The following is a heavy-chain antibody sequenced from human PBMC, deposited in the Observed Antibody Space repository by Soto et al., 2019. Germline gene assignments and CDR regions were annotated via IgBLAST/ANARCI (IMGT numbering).Heavy chain of an antibody. CDR2: INHSGST. J-gene: IGHJ5*02. V-gene: IGHV4-34*01. Sequence: LSLTCAVYGGSFSGYYWSWIRQPPGKGLEWIGEINHSGSTNYNPSLKSRVTISVDTSKNQFSLKLSSVTAADTAVYYCARVIPYYDFWSGYSPNWFDPWGQGTLVTVPQ. CDR3: ARVIPYYDFWSGYSPNWFDP. D-gene: IGHD3-3*01. CDR1: GGSFSGYY.